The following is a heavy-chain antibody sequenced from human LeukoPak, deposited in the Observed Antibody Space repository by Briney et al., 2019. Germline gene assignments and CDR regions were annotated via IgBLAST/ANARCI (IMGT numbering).Heavy chain of an antibody. CDR3: ARRYDSSGYYPPFSYFDY. Sequence: PGGSLRLSCAASGFTFSSYWMSWVRQAPGKGLEWVANIKQDGSEKYYVDSVKGRFTISRDNAKNSLYLQMNSLRAEDTAVYYCARRYDSSGYYPPFSYFDYWGQGTLVTVSS. CDR2: IKQDGSEK. D-gene: IGHD3-22*01. V-gene: IGHV3-7*01. J-gene: IGHJ4*02. CDR1: GFTFSSYW.